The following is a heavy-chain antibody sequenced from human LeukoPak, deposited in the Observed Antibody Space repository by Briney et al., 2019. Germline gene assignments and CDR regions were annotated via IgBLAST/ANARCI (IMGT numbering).Heavy chain of an antibody. D-gene: IGHD3-3*01. Sequence: GGSLRLSCAASGFTFSDYYMNWIRQAPGKGLEWVSYISSSGSTIDYADSVKGRSTISRDNAKNSLYLQMNSLRAEDTAVYYCTRGVRYYYYYIDVWGKGTTVTVSS. J-gene: IGHJ6*03. CDR2: ISSSGSTI. CDR3: TRGVRYYYYYIDV. CDR1: GFTFSDYY. V-gene: IGHV3-11*04.